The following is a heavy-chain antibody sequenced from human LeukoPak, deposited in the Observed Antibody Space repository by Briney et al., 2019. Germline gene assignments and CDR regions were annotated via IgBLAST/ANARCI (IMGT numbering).Heavy chain of an antibody. Sequence: GESLKISCKGSGYSFTDYWIGWVRQMPGKGLEWMGTIYPGDSDTRYSPSFRGQVTISADKSISTAYLQWRSLKASDTAMYYCARASGDFWSGYTFDYWGQGTLVTVSS. CDR2: IYPGDSDT. V-gene: IGHV5-51*01. D-gene: IGHD3-3*01. CDR1: GYSFTDYW. J-gene: IGHJ4*02. CDR3: ARASGDFWSGYTFDY.